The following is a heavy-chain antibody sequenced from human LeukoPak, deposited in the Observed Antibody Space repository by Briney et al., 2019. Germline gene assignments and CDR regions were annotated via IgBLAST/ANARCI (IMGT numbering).Heavy chain of an antibody. CDR3: AKAGYCSGGSCLPNWFDP. J-gene: IGHJ5*02. CDR1: GFTFSSYS. CDR2: ISSSSSYI. Sequence: GGSLRPSCAASGFTFSSYSMNWVRQAPGKGLEWVSSISSSSSYIYYADSVKGRFTISRDNAKNSLYLQMNSLRAEDTAVYYCAKAGYCSGGSCLPNWFDPWGQGTLVTVSS. V-gene: IGHV3-21*04. D-gene: IGHD2-15*01.